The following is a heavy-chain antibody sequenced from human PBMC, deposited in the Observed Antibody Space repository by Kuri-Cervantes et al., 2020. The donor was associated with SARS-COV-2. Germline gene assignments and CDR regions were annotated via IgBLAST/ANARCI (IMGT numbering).Heavy chain of an antibody. J-gene: IGHJ4*02. V-gene: IGHV4-39*01. D-gene: IGHD6-19*01. CDR2: LYYSGST. Sequence: GSLRLSCTVSGGSITTYSYYWGWIRQPPGKGLEWIGSLYYSGSTYYNPSLKSRVTISIDTSKIQFSLRLSSVTAADTAVYYCVRHPPIAVADYYFDYWGQGALVTVSS. CDR1: GGSITTYSYY. CDR3: VRHPPIAVADYYFDY.